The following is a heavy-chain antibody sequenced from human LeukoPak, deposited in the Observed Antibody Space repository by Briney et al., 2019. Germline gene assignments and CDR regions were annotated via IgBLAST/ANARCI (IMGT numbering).Heavy chain of an antibody. V-gene: IGHV3-30-3*01. CDR3: ARDLDAIPYNWFDP. J-gene: IGHJ5*02. CDR2: ISYDGSNK. Sequence: PGGSLRLSCAASGFTFSSYAMHWVRQAPGKGLEWVAVISYDGSNKYYAESVKGRFTISRDNSKNTLYLQMNSLRAEDTAVYYCARDLDAIPYNWFDPWGQGTLVTVSS. CDR1: GFTFSSYA.